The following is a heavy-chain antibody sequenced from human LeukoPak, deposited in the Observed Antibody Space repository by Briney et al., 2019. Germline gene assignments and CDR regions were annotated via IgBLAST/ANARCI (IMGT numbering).Heavy chain of an antibody. CDR3: AKDLIPLVAAAGTTLY. D-gene: IGHD6-13*01. J-gene: IGHJ4*02. Sequence: GRSLRLSCAASGFTFSSYGMHWVRQAPGKGPEWVAVISYDGSNKYYADSVKGRFTISRDNSKNTLYLQMNSLRAEDTAVYYCAKDLIPLVAAAGTTLYWGQGTLVTVSS. V-gene: IGHV3-30*18. CDR1: GFTFSSYG. CDR2: ISYDGSNK.